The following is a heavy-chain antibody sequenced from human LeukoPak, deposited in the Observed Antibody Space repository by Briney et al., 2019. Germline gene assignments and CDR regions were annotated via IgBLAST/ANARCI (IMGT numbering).Heavy chain of an antibody. CDR2: INRNGNT. D-gene: IGHD3-3*01. V-gene: IGHV4-34*01. Sequence: PSETLSLTCAISDEPFSGYYWGWIRQPPGKGLELIGEINRNGNTDYNPSLKSRVSMSIDTSKNQFSLKLISVTAADTAVYYCARLVPERFFQLNPEGYCDYWGQGTLVTVSS. CDR1: DEPFSGYY. CDR3: ARLVPERFFQLNPEGYCDY. J-gene: IGHJ4*02.